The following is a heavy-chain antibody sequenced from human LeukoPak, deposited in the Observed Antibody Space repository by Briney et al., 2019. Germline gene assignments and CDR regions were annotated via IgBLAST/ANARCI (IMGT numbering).Heavy chain of an antibody. CDR1: GFTVSSNY. J-gene: IGHJ6*02. D-gene: IGHD2-15*01. CDR3: ARDDVVVVAATHHCYGMEV. Sequence: GGSLTLSCAASGFTVSSNYMSWVRQAPGKGLEWVSVIYSGGSTYYADSVKGRFTISRDNSKNTLYLQMNSLRAEDTAVYYCARDDVVVVAATHHCYGMEVWGQGTTVTVSS. V-gene: IGHV3-66*01. CDR2: IYSGGST.